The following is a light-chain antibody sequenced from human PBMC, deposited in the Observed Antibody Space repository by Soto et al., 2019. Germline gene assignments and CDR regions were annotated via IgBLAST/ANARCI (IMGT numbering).Light chain of an antibody. CDR1: QSVSSY. CDR2: DAS. J-gene: IGKJ1*01. V-gene: IGKV3-11*01. CDR3: QQANSYPWT. Sequence: PGERATLSCRASQSVSSYLAWYQQKPGQAPRLLIYDASNRATGIPARFSGTRSGTDFTLTISSLQPEDFATYYCQQANSYPWTFGQGTKVDIK.